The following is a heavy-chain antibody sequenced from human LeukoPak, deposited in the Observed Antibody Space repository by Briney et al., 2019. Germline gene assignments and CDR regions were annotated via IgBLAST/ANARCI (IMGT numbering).Heavy chain of an antibody. CDR3: ARDTGRQQLDPYNWFDP. CDR2: IIPIFGTA. CDR1: GGTFSSYA. Sequence: SVRVSCKASGGTFSSYAISWVRQAPGQGLEWMGGIIPIFGTANYAQKFQGRVTITTDESTSTAYMELSSLRSEDTAVYYCARDTGRQQLDPYNWFDPWGQGTLVTVSS. V-gene: IGHV1-69*05. D-gene: IGHD6-13*01. J-gene: IGHJ5*02.